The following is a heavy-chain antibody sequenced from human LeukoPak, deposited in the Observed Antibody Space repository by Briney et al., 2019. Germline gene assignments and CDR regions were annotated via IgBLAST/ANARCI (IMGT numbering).Heavy chain of an antibody. Sequence: ASVKVSCKASGYTFTDYYVHWVRQAPGQGLEWMGWIDPNGGGTNYPQKFQDRVVLTRDTSISTAYMELSSLRSDDTAVYFCARDVDTVVVTALAPWGQGTLVTVSS. V-gene: IGHV1-2*02. CDR2: IDPNGGGT. CDR1: GYTFTDYY. CDR3: ARDVDTVVVTALAP. D-gene: IGHD2-21*02. J-gene: IGHJ5*02.